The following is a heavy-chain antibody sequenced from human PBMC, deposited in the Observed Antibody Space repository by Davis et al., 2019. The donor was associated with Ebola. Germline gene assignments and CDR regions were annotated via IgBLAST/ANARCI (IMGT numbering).Heavy chain of an antibody. J-gene: IGHJ4*02. CDR1: GYTFTAYY. D-gene: IGHD4-17*01. CDR3: ASGTTVTTGFDN. CDR2: INPNSGGT. V-gene: IGHV1-2*06. Sequence: ASVKVSCKASGYTFTAYYMHWVRQAPGQGLEWMGRINPNSGGTNYAQKFQGRVTMTRDTSISTAYMELSRLTSDDTAVYYCASGTTVTTGFDNWGQGTLVTVSS.